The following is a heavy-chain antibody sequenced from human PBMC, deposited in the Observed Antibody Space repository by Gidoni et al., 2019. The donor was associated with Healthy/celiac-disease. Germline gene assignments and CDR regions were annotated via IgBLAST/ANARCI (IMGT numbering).Heavy chain of an antibody. J-gene: IGHJ4*02. D-gene: IGHD2-2*01. CDR3: AKPQTYQLLCFDY. Sequence: EVQLLESGGGLVQPGGSLRLSCAASGFTLRSYAMSWVRQAPGKGLDWVSSISGSGGSTYYADSVKGRFTISRDNSKNTLYLQMNSLRAEDTAVYYCAKPQTYQLLCFDYWGQGTLVTVSS. CDR1: GFTLRSYA. CDR2: ISGSGGST. V-gene: IGHV3-23*01.